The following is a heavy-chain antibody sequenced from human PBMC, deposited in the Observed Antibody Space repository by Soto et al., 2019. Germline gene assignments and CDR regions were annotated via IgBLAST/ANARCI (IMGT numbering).Heavy chain of an antibody. D-gene: IGHD3-22*01. CDR3: AIDRDYYDSSGTKGGWFDP. V-gene: IGHV1-69*06. CDR1: GGTFSSYA. J-gene: IGHJ5*02. Sequence: QVQLVQYGAEVKKPGSSVKVSCKASGGTFSSYAISWVRQAPGQGLEWMGGIIPMFGTASYAQKFKGRVTIAADNSTSTASMELSSLISEDTTMYYWAIDRDYYDSSGTKGGWFDPWGQGTLFTVSS. CDR2: IIPMFGTA.